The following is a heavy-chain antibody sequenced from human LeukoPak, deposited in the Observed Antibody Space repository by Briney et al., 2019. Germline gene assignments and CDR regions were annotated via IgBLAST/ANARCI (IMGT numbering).Heavy chain of an antibody. D-gene: IGHD3-10*01. J-gene: IGHJ6*03. CDR2: ITSSGSSK. CDR3: ARSRGVYYYYMDV. V-gene: IGHV3-11*04. Sequence: PGGSLRLSCAASGFTFTGYYMSWIRQAPGRGLEWVSYITSSGSSKNYADSVKGRFTISRDNSKNTLYLQMNSLRAEDTAVYYCARSRGVYYYYMDVWGKGTTVTVSS. CDR1: GFTFTGYY.